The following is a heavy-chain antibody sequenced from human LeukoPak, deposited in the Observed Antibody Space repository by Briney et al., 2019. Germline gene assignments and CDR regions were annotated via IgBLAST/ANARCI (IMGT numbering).Heavy chain of an antibody. CDR1: GGSFSGYY. D-gene: IGHD3-3*01. CDR2: INRSGST. V-gene: IGHV4-34*01. J-gene: IGHJ4*02. CDR3: ARVGAGITIFQSPYFDY. Sequence: PSETLSLTCAVYGGSFSGYYWSWIRQPPGKGLEWIGEINRSGSTNYNPSLKSRVTISVDTSKNQFSLKLSSVTAADTAVYYCARVGAGITIFQSPYFDYWGQGTLVTVSS.